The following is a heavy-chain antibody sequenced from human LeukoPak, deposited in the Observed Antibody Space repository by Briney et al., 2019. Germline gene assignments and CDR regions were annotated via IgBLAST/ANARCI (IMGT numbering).Heavy chain of an antibody. D-gene: IGHD6-19*01. CDR3: ARLSPGSGWFDP. CDR1: GFTFSSYS. CDR2: ISSSSSYI. J-gene: IGHJ5*02. Sequence: GGSLRLSCAASGFTFSSYSMNWGRQAPGKGLEWVSSISSSSSYIYYADSVKGRFTISRGNAKNSLYLQMNSLRAEDTAVYYCARLSPGSGWFDPWGQGTLVTVSS. V-gene: IGHV3-21*01.